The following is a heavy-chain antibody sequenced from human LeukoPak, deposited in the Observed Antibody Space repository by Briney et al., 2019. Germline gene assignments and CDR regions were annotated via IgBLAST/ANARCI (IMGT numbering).Heavy chain of an antibody. CDR2: ISAYNGNT. CDR1: GYTFTSYG. CDR3: ARVVGRPYYYYGMDV. Sequence: ASVKVSCKASGYTFTSYGISWVRQAPGQGLEWMGWISAYNGNTNYAQKLQGRVTMTTDTSTSTAYMELRSLRSDDTAVYYCARVVGRPYYYYGMDVWGQGTTVTASS. J-gene: IGHJ6*02. V-gene: IGHV1-18*01.